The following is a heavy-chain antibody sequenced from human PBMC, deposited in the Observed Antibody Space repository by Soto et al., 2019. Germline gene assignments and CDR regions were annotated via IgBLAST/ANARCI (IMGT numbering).Heavy chain of an antibody. D-gene: IGHD1-1*01. J-gene: IGHJ5*02. Sequence: SVKVSCEASGGTFSSYTISWVRQAPGQGLEWMGRIIPILGIANYAQKFQGRVTMTRDTSTSTVYMELSSLRSEDTAVYYCARDRVPISDWFDPWGQGTLVTVS. CDR1: GGTFSSYT. CDR3: ARDRVPISDWFDP. CDR2: IIPILGIA. V-gene: IGHV1-69*04.